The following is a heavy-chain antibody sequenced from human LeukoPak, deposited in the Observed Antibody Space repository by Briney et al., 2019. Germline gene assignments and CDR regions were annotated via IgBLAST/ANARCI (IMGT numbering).Heavy chain of an antibody. J-gene: IGHJ6*02. CDR2: ISSNGGST. V-gene: IGHV3-64*01. Sequence: GGSLRLSCAASGFTFSSYAMHWVRQAPGKGLEYVSAISSNGGSTYYANSVKGRFTIYRDNSKNTLYLQMGSLRAEDMAVYYCARSGGYYYYGMDVWGQGTTVTVSS. CDR3: ARSGGYYYYGMDV. D-gene: IGHD4-23*01. CDR1: GFTFSSYA.